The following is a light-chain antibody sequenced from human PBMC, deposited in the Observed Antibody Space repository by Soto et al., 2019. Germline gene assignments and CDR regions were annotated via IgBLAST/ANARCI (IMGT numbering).Light chain of an antibody. CDR3: MQATQFPLA. CDR2: KIS. V-gene: IGKV2-24*01. CDR1: QSLVHYNGNTY. J-gene: IGKJ1*01. Sequence: IVMTQTPLSSPVTLGQPASISCKSSQSLVHYNGNTYLSWLQQRPGQPPRLLIYKISNRLSGVPDRFSGSGARPDFTLKISRVEAEDVGVYYCMQATQFPLAIGQGTKVEIK.